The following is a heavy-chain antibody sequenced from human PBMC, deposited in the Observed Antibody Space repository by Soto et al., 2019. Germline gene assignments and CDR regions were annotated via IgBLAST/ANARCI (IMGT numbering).Heavy chain of an antibody. Sequence: ASVKVSCKASGYTFTSYAMHWVRQAPGQRLEWMGWINAGNGNTKYSQMFQGRVTITRDTSASTAYMEMSSLRSEDTAVYYCASSYYYDSSGYSSLYYYYGMDVWGQGTTVTVSS. V-gene: IGHV1-3*01. D-gene: IGHD3-22*01. J-gene: IGHJ6*02. CDR2: INAGNGNT. CDR3: ASSYYYDSSGYSSLYYYYGMDV. CDR1: GYTFTSYA.